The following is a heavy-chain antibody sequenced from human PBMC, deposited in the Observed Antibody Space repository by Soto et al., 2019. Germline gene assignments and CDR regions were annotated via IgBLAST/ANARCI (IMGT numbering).Heavy chain of an antibody. D-gene: IGHD3-3*01. J-gene: IGHJ5*02. CDR3: ARGLYDFWSGYYGWFDP. CDR2: ISSSSSYI. V-gene: IGHV3-21*01. CDR1: GFTFSSYS. Sequence: GSLRLSCAASGFTFSSYSMNWVRQAPGKGLEWVSSISSSSSYIYYADSVKGRFTISRDNAKNSLYLQMHSLRAEDTAVYYCARGLYDFWSGYYGWFDPWGQGTLVTVSS.